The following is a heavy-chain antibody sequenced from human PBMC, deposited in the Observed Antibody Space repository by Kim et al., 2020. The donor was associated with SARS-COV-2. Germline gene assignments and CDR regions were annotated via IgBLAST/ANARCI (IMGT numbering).Heavy chain of an antibody. J-gene: IGHJ1*01. CDR2: ISAYNGNT. CDR1: GYTFTSYG. V-gene: IGHV1-18*01. CDR3: ARDPSPYYDSSGYYLAEYFQH. Sequence: ASVKVSCKASGYTFTSYGISWVRQAPGQGLEWMGWISAYNGNTNYAQKLQGRVTMTTDTSTSTAYMELRSLRSDDTAVYYCARDPSPYYDSSGYYLAEYFQHWGQGTLVTVSS. D-gene: IGHD3-22*01.